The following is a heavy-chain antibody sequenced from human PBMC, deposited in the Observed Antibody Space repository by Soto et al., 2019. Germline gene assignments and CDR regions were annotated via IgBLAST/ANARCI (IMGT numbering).Heavy chain of an antibody. CDR2: IIPIFGTA. D-gene: IGHD3-22*01. Sequence: SVKVSCKASGGTFSSYAISWVRQAPGQGLEWMGGIIPIFGTANYAQKFQGRVTITADESTSTAYMELSSLRSEDTAVYYCARLYYDSSGYYYGILDYWGQGTLVTVSS. V-gene: IGHV1-69*13. CDR1: GGTFSSYA. CDR3: ARLYYDSSGYYYGILDY. J-gene: IGHJ4*02.